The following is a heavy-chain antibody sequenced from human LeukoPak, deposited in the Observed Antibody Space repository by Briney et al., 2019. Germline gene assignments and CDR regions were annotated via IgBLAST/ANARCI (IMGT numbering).Heavy chain of an antibody. CDR2: MNPNSGNT. D-gene: IGHD2-15*01. Sequence: GASVKVSCKASGYTFTSYDINWVRQATGQGLEWMGWMNPNSGNTGYAQKFQGRVTMTRNTSISTAYMELSSLRSEDTAVYYCARGLGYCSGDSCRKPCDYWGQGTLVTVSS. V-gene: IGHV1-8*01. CDR3: ARGLGYCSGDSCRKPCDY. J-gene: IGHJ4*02. CDR1: GYTFTSYD.